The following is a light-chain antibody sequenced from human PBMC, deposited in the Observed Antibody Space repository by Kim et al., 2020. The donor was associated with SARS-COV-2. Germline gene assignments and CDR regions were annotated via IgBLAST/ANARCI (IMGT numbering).Light chain of an antibody. CDR3: CSYAGSYTWV. J-gene: IGLJ3*02. CDR2: DVS. Sequence: QSALTQPRSVSGSPGQSVTISCTGTSSDVGGYNYVSWYKQHPGKAPKLMIYDVSKRPSGVPDRFSGSKSGNTASLTISGLQAEDEADYYCCSYAGSYTWVFGGGTQLTVL. V-gene: IGLV2-11*01. CDR1: SSDVGGYNY.